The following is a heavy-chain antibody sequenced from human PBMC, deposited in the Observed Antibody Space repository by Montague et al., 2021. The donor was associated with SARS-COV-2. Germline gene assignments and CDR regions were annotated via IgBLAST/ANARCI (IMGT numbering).Heavy chain of an antibody. V-gene: IGHV3-74*03. D-gene: IGHD3-16*01. CDR3: VRDWDYNLDV. CDR2: IYNGGSNT. CDR1: GFIFSDSL. Sequence: SLRLSCAASGFIFSDSLMQWIRQPPGKGLEWVSYIYNGGSNTSYADSVKGRFTISRDNSKNTLHLQMNSLRAEDTAVYYCVRDWDYNLDVWGQGTTVTVSS. J-gene: IGHJ6*03.